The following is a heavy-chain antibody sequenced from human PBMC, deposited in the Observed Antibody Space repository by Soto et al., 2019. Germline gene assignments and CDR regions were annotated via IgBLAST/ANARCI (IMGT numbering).Heavy chain of an antibody. J-gene: IGHJ5*02. D-gene: IGHD3-10*01. CDR3: AKGPKPRSYNWFDP. CDR1: GFTFSSYA. CDR2: ISGSGVST. Sequence: GGSLRLSCAASGFTFSSYAMSWVRQAPGKGLEWVSAISGSGVSTYYADSVKGRFTISRDNSKNTLYLQMNSLRAEDTAVYYCAKGPKPRSYNWFDPWGQGTLVTVSS. V-gene: IGHV3-23*01.